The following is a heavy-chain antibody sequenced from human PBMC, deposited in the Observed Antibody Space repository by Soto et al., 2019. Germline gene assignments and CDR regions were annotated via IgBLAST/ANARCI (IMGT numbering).Heavy chain of an antibody. CDR2: ISAYNGNT. CDR3: ARERGFWSGYPVDY. D-gene: IGHD3-3*01. CDR1: GYTFTSYG. V-gene: IGHV1-18*01. Sequence: ASVKVSCKASGYTFTSYGISWVRQAPGQGLEWMGWISAYNGNTNYAQKLQGRVTMTTDTSTSTAYMELRSLRSDNTAVYYCARERGFWSGYPVDYWGQGTLVTVSS. J-gene: IGHJ4*02.